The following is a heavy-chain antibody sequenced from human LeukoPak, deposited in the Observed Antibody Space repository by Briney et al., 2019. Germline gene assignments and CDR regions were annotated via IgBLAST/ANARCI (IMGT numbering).Heavy chain of an antibody. CDR2: ISGSGGST. V-gene: IGHV3-23*01. J-gene: IGHJ3*02. CDR3: AKDEGPEYYYDSSGYYLNSDAFDI. CDR1: GFTFDDYA. Sequence: PGGSLRLSCAASGFTFDDYAMHWVRQAPGKGLEWVSAISGSGGSTYYADSVKGRFTISRDNSKNTLYLQMNSLRAEDTAVYYCAKDEGPEYYYDSSGYYLNSDAFDIWGQGTMVTVSS. D-gene: IGHD3-22*01.